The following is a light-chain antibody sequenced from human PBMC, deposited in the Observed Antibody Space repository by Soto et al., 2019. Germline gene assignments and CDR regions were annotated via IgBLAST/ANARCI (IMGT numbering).Light chain of an antibody. CDR1: QGISSY. V-gene: IGKV1-9*01. J-gene: IGKJ3*01. CDR3: QQLNSYLLFT. CDR2: AAS. Sequence: DIKLTQSPSFLSASVGDRVTITCRASQGISSYLAWYQQKPGKTPKLLIYAASTLQSGVPSRFSGSGSWTEFTLTISSPQPEDFATYYCQQLNSYLLFTYGPGTKVDIK.